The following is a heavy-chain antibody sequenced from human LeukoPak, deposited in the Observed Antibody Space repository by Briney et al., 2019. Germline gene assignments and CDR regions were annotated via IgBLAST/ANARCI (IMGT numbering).Heavy chain of an antibody. J-gene: IGHJ4*02. Sequence: ASVKVSCKASGYTFTGYYMHWVRQAPGQGLEWMGWISAYNGNTNYAQKLQGRVTMTTDTSTSTAYMELRSLRSDDTAVYYCARGLYGEEFDYWGQGTLVTVSS. D-gene: IGHD4-17*01. CDR1: GYTFTGYY. V-gene: IGHV1-18*04. CDR3: ARGLYGEEFDY. CDR2: ISAYNGNT.